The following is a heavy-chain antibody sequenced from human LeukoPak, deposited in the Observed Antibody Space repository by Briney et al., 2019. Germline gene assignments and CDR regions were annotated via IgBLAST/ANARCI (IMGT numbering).Heavy chain of an antibody. CDR1: GYTFTSYG. V-gene: IGHV1-18*01. D-gene: IGHD6-13*01. Sequence: EASVKLSCKASGYTFTSYGIIWVRHAPGQGLEWMGWITSYSGNTNYAQNLQGRDTMTRDTSTSTAYMELRSLRSDDTAVYYCAREGYSSSWYNDAFDIWGQGTMVTVSS. CDR2: ITSYSGNT. J-gene: IGHJ3*02. CDR3: AREGYSSSWYNDAFDI.